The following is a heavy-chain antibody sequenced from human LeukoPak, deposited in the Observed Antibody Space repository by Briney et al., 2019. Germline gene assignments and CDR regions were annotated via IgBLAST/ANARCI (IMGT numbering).Heavy chain of an antibody. D-gene: IGHD4-17*01. J-gene: IGHJ4*02. CDR2: ISGGGTRT. Sequence: QPGRSLRLSCTASGFTFGDYAMSWVRQAPGRGLEWVSIISGGGTRTYHIDSVKGRFTISRDNSGNTLYLHMNSLRDEDTAIYFCAKGHTDYGTGFDLWGQGTLVTVSS. CDR1: GFTFGDYA. CDR3: AKGHTDYGTGFDL. V-gene: IGHV3-23*01.